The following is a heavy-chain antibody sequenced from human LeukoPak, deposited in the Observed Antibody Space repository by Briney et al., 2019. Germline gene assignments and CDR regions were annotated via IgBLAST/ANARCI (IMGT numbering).Heavy chain of an antibody. CDR2: ISYDGRNK. D-gene: IGHD3-10*01. CDR3: ARGSRVWFGELLFDY. J-gene: IGHJ4*02. V-gene: IGHV3-30*03. Sequence: PGRSLRLSCAASGFTFSSYGMHWVRQAPGKGLEWVAVISYDGRNKYYADSVKGRFTISRDNSKNTLYLQMNSLRAEDTAVYYCARGSRVWFGELLFDYWGQGTLVTVSS. CDR1: GFTFSSYG.